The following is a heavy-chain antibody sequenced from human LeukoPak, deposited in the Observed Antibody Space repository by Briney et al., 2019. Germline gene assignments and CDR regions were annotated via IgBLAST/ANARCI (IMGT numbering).Heavy chain of an antibody. CDR2: INHSGST. V-gene: IGHV4-34*01. D-gene: IGHD3-3*01. CDR3: ARGGDFYPGYYMDV. Sequence: PSETLSLTCAVYGGSFSGYYWSWIRQPPGKGLEWIGEINHSGSTNYNPSLKSRVTISVDTCKNQFSLKLSSVTTADTAVYYCARGGDFYPGYYMDVWGKGTTVTVSS. J-gene: IGHJ6*03. CDR1: GGSFSGYY.